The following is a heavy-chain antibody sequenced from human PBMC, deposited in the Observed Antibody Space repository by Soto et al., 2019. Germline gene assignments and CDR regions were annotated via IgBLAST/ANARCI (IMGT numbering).Heavy chain of an antibody. J-gene: IGHJ5*02. CDR3: AKDAVYGDGFWLPES. CDR2: ILGSGGT. Sequence: GGSLRLSCAASGFSFSKYAMMWVRQAPGKGLEWVAGILGSGGTYHADSVKGRFTISKDNSLTTLYLQMDFLGADDTAVYYFAKDAVYGDGFWLPESWGQGTLVTVSS. D-gene: IGHD4-17*01. V-gene: IGHV3-23*01. CDR1: GFSFSKYA.